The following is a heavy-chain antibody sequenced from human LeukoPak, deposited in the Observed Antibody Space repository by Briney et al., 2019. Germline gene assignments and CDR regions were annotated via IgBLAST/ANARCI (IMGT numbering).Heavy chain of an antibody. J-gene: IGHJ5*02. CDR1: GYIFSDYG. D-gene: IGHD3-3*01. Sequence: ASVKVSCKASGYIFSDYGIHWVRQAPGQGLEWMGWIHPGNRTTKYSPKVQGRVTLTSDTVASTAYMDLSSLRFEDTAMYYCAGNFFDPWGQGTLVTVSS. CDR3: AGNFFDP. CDR2: IHPGNRTT. V-gene: IGHV1-3*01.